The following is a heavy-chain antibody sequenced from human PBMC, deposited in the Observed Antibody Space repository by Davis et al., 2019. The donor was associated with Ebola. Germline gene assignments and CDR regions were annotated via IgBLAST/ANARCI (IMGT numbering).Heavy chain of an antibody. CDR3: ARADIQGITIFGVAFDY. J-gene: IGHJ4*02. Sequence: PSETLSLTCTVSGYSISSGYYWGWIRQPPGKGLEWIGSIYHSGSTYYNPSLKSRLTISVDTSKNQFSLKLGSVTAADAAVYYCARADIQGITIFGVAFDYWGQGTLVTVSS. CDR2: IYHSGST. V-gene: IGHV4-38-2*02. D-gene: IGHD3-3*01. CDR1: GYSISSGYY.